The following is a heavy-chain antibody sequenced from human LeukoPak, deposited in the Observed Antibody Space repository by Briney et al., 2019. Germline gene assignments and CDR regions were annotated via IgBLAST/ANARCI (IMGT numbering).Heavy chain of an antibody. V-gene: IGHV3-48*04. CDR1: GFTFSSYS. CDR2: ISSSSSTI. CDR3: ARSWIQLWGDWYFDL. J-gene: IGHJ2*01. Sequence: PGGSLRLSCAASGFTFSSYSMNWVRQAPGKGLEWVSYISSSSSTIYYADSVKGRFTISRDNAKNSLYLQMNSLRAEDTAVYYCARSWIQLWGDWYFDLWGRGTLVTVSS. D-gene: IGHD5-18*01.